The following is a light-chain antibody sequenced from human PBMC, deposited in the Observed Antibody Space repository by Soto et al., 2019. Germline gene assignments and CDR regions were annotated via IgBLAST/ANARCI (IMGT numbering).Light chain of an antibody. Sequence: QSALTQPPSASGSRGQSVTISCTGTSIDVGAYKYVSWYQQYPGKAPKLMISEVTKRPSGVPDRFSGSKSGNTASLTVSGLQAEDEADYYCTSYVGSNIWVFGGGTKLTVL. V-gene: IGLV2-8*01. CDR1: SIDVGAYKY. J-gene: IGLJ3*02. CDR3: TSYVGSNIWV. CDR2: EVT.